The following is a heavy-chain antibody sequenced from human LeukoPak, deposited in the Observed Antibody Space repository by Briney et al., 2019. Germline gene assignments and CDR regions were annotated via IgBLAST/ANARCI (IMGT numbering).Heavy chain of an antibody. V-gene: IGHV1-2*02. CDR1: GYTFTSYD. D-gene: IGHD6-19*01. J-gene: IGHJ5*02. CDR2: MNPNSGGT. CDR3: ARDLGLAVAGPGCWFDP. Sequence: ASVKVSCKASGYTFTSYDINWVRQATGQGLEWMGWMNPNSGGTNYAQKFQGRVTMTRDTSISTAYMELSRLRSDDTAVYYCARDLGLAVAGPGCWFDPWGQGTLVTVSS.